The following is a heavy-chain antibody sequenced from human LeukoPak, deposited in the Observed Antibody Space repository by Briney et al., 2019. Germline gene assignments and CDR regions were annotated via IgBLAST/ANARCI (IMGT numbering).Heavy chain of an antibody. CDR3: ARGGHYDISTGYLRGRQGYGMDV. CDR2: IGTAGDT. Sequence: GGSLRLSCAASGFTFSSYDMHWVRQATGKGLEWVSAIGTAGDTYYPGSVKGRFTISRENAKNSLYLQMNSLRAGDTAVYYCARGGHYDISTGYLRGRQGYGMDVWGQGTTVTVSS. J-gene: IGHJ6*02. CDR1: GFTFSSYD. D-gene: IGHD3-9*01. V-gene: IGHV3-13*01.